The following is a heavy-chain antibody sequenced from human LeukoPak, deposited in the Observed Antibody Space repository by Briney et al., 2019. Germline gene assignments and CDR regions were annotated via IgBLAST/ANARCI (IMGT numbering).Heavy chain of an antibody. CDR1: GFSLSTSGVG. V-gene: IGHV2-5*02. CDR3: AHSYYFGSRSYYNVWFAP. J-gene: IGHJ5*02. CDR2: IYWDDEK. Sequence: ESGPALVKPTQTLTLTCTFSGFSLSTSGVGVGWIRQPPGKALQWLALIYWDDEKYYSPSLKSRLSISRDTSRNQVVLTMTSMDPLDAGTYFCAHSYYFGSRSYYNVWFAPWGLGTLVSVSS. D-gene: IGHD3-10*01.